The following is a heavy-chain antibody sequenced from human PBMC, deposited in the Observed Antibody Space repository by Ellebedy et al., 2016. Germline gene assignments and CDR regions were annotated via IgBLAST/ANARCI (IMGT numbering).Heavy chain of an antibody. CDR1: GFTFSSNW. V-gene: IGHV3-74*01. J-gene: IGHJ4*02. CDR3: ARGGYYDSSGYYYFEY. CDR2: INSDGSST. D-gene: IGHD3-22*01. Sequence: GGSLRLSXTASGFTFSSNWMHWVRQAPGKGLVWVSRINSDGSSTSYADSVKGRFTISRDNAKNSLYLQMNSLRAEDTAVYYCARGGYYDSSGYYYFEYWGQGTLVTVSS.